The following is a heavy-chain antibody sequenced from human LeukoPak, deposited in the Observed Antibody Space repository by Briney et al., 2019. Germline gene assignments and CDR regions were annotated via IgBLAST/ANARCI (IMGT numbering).Heavy chain of an antibody. D-gene: IGHD2-21*02. CDR1: GYTFTGYY. J-gene: IGHJ4*02. V-gene: IGHV1-2*02. CDR2: INPNSGGT. Sequence: ASVKVSCKASGYTFTGYYMHGVRQAPGQGLEWMGWINPNSGGTNYAQKFQGRVTMTRDTSISTAYMELSRLRSDDTAVYYCARDDFLKEIRDYWGQGTLVTVSS. CDR3: ARDDFLKEIRDY.